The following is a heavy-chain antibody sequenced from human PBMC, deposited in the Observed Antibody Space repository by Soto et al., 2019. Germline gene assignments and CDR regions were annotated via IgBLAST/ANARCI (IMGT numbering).Heavy chain of an antibody. CDR2: ISAYNGNT. CDR3: ARDDFLGYCSSTSCPLGYYYGMDV. D-gene: IGHD2-2*01. Sequence: VSVKGACKASGYTFTSDGISWVRQTPGQGLEWMGWISAYNGNTNYAQKLQGRVTMTTDTSTSTAYMELRSLRSDDTAVYYCARDDFLGYCSSTSCPLGYYYGMDVWGQGTTVTVSS. J-gene: IGHJ6*02. CDR1: GYTFTSDG. V-gene: IGHV1-18*01.